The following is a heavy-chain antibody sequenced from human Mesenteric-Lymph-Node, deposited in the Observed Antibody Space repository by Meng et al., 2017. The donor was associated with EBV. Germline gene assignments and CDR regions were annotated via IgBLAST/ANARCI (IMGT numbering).Heavy chain of an antibody. CDR2: IYHSSGTT. Sequence: QVQPQESVPGLVKPSGTLSLTCSVSGGDISSRSWWSWVRQPPGKGLEWLGEIYHSSGTTNYNPSLKSRVTISLDKSKNQFSLNLSSVTAADTAVYYCARGAIFGIVITYFDYWSQGTLVTVSS. V-gene: IGHV4-4*02. D-gene: IGHD3-3*02. CDR3: ARGAIFGIVITYFDY. CDR1: GGDISSRSW. J-gene: IGHJ4*02.